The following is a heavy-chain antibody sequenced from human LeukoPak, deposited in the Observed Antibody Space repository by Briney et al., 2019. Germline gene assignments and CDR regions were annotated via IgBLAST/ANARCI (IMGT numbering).Heavy chain of an antibody. CDR1: GYTFTNYW. Sequence: GESPKISCTGSGYTFTNYWIAWVRHMPGKGLEWMGIIYPGDSDTRYSPSFQGQVTISADKSINTAYLQWSSLKASDTAMYCVIYGSGSYFDYWGQGTLVIVSS. CDR3: IYGSGSYFDY. J-gene: IGHJ4*02. V-gene: IGHV5-51*01. D-gene: IGHD3-10*01. CDR2: IYPGDSDT.